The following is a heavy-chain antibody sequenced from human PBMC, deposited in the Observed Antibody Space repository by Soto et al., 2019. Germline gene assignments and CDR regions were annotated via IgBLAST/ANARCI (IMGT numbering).Heavy chain of an antibody. D-gene: IGHD3-3*01. Sequence: GGSLRLSCAASGFTVSSYAMSWVRQAPGKGLEWVSAISGSGGSTYYADSVRGRFTISRDNSKNTLYLQMNSLRAEDTAVYYCAKVDGDYDFWSGYFDYYGMDAWGQGTTVTVSS. CDR2: ISGSGGST. CDR3: AKVDGDYDFWSGYFDYYGMDA. V-gene: IGHV3-23*01. J-gene: IGHJ6*02. CDR1: GFTVSSYA.